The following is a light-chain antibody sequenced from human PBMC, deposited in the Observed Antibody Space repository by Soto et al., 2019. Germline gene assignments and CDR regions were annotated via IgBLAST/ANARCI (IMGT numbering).Light chain of an antibody. V-gene: IGLV2-14*01. Sequence: QSALTQPASVSGSPGQSITISCTGRSSDLSDYNHVSWYQLHPGEAPKLMIYDVTNRPSGVSNRFSGSKSGHTAALTISGLQAEDETDYYCSSYTSTNTLVCGTGTKLTVL. CDR3: SSYTSTNTLV. CDR1: SSDLSDYNH. J-gene: IGLJ1*01. CDR2: DVT.